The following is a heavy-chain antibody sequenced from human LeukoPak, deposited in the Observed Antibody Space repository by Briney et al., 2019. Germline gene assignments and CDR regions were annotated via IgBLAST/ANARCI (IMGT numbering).Heavy chain of an antibody. CDR2: LWYDGSNK. J-gene: IGHJ4*02. CDR3: ANLKDY. Sequence: GGSLRLSCAASGFTFSSYGMHWVRQAQGKGLEWVAVLWYDGSNKFYAGSVKGRFTISRDNSKNTLYLQMNSLRAEDTAVYYCANLKDYWGQGTLVTVSS. CDR1: GFTFSSYG. V-gene: IGHV3-33*06.